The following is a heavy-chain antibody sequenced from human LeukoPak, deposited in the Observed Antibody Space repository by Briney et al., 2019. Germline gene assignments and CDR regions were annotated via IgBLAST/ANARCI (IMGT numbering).Heavy chain of an antibody. CDR3: ARLKDDVTKFDY. CDR1: GFSFSRYW. D-gene: IGHD2-8*01. V-gene: IGHV3-7*01. Sequence: GGSLRLSCAGSGFSFSRYWMAWVRQRPGKGLEWVASINQDVSRIHYVDSVKGRFTISRDNAKSSLFLQMTSLRVEDTAVYYCARLKDDVTKFDYWGQGTLVTVSS. CDR2: INQDVSRI. J-gene: IGHJ4*02.